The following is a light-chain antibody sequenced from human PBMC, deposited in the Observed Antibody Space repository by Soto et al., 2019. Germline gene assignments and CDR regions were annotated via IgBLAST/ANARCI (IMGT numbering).Light chain of an antibody. Sequence: EIVLTQSPGTLSLSPGERATLSCRASQSVSSSYLAWYQQKPGQAPRLLIYAASSRATGIPDRFSGSGSGTDFTLHLSRLEPGAFAVYYCQQSGSSLFPFGPGTKVDIK. CDR2: AAS. J-gene: IGKJ3*01. CDR1: QSVSSSY. V-gene: IGKV3-20*01. CDR3: QQSGSSLFP.